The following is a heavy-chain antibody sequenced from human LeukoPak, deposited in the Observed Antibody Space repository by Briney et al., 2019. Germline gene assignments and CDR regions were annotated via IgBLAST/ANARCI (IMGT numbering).Heavy chain of an antibody. CDR3: ARDGLNYYDSSGPDY. CDR2: IWYGGSNK. CDR1: GFTFSSYG. V-gene: IGHV3-33*01. Sequence: PGGSLRLSCAASGFTFSSYGMHWVRQAPGKGREGVAVIWYGGSNKYYADSVKGRFTISRDNSKNTLYVQMNSLRAEDKAVYYCARDGLNYYDSSGPDYWGQGTLVTVSS. J-gene: IGHJ4*02. D-gene: IGHD3-22*01.